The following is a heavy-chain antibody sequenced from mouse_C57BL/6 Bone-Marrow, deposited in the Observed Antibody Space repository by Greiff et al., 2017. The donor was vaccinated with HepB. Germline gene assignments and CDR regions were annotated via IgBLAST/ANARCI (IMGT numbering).Heavy chain of an antibody. CDR1: GFTFSSYG. CDR2: ISSGGSYT. V-gene: IGHV5-6*01. J-gene: IGHJ3*01. Sequence: EVQRVESGGDLVKPGGFLKLSCAASGFTFSSYGMSWVRQTPDKRLEWVATISSGGSYTYYPDSVKGRFTISRDNAKNTLYLQMSSLKSEDTAMYYCARPPFAYWGQGTLVTVSA. CDR3: ARPPFAY.